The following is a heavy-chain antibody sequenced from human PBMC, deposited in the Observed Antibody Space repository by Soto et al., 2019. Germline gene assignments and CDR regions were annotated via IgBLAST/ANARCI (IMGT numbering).Heavy chain of an antibody. J-gene: IGHJ6*02. V-gene: IGHV5-51*01. Sequence: GESLKISCKGSGYSFTSYWIGWVRQMPGKGLEWMGIIYPGDSDTRYSPSFQGQVTISADKSISTAYLQWSSLKASDTAMYYCARLCAVEYSCPYYGMDVWGQGTTVTVSS. CDR2: IYPGDSDT. CDR3: ARLCAVEYSCPYYGMDV. CDR1: GYSFTSYW. D-gene: IGHD6-6*01.